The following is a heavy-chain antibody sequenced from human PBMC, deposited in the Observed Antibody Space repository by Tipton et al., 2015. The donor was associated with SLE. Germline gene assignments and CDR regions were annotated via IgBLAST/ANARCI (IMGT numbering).Heavy chain of an antibody. CDR2: ISTYNGNT. J-gene: IGHJ4*02. Sequence: QVQLVQSGAEVKKPGASVKVSCKASGYIFSTYGISWVRQAPGQGLQWMGWISTYNGNTNYARKLQGRVTMTTDTSTSTAYMELRSLRSDDTAVYYCARTLIYLYWAMDYWGQGTLVTVSS. CDR1: GYIFSTYG. V-gene: IGHV1-18*01. D-gene: IGHD2-2*02. CDR3: ARTLIYLYWAMDY.